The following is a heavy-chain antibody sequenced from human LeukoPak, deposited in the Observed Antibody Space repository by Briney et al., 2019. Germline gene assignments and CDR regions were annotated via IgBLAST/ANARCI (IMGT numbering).Heavy chain of an antibody. CDR1: GFTFSSYA. CDR3: ARVSLRAPRGAFDI. Sequence: GGSLRLSCAASGFTFSSYAMHWVRQAPGKGLEWVAVISDDGSNIYYADSVKGRFTISRDKSQNTLYLQMNSLRTEDAAVYYCARVSLRAPRGAFDIWGQGTMVTVSS. CDR2: ISDDGSNI. D-gene: IGHD3-3*02. J-gene: IGHJ3*02. V-gene: IGHV3-30-3*01.